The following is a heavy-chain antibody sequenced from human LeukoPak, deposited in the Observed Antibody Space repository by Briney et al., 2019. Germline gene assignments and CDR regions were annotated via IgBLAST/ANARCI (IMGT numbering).Heavy chain of an antibody. D-gene: IGHD3-22*01. Sequence: SETLSLTCTVSGGSISSYYWSWIRQPAGKGLEWIGRIYTSGSTNYNPSLKSRVTISVDTSKNQFSLKLSSVTAADTAVYYCARADYYDSSGYLSPFDYWGQGTLVTVSS. CDR3: ARADYYDSSGYLSPFDY. V-gene: IGHV4-4*07. J-gene: IGHJ4*02. CDR1: GGSISSYY. CDR2: IYTSGST.